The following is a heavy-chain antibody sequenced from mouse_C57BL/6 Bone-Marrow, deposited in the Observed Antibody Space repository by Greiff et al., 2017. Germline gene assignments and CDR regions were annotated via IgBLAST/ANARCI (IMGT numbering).Heavy chain of an antibody. CDR2: IDPETGGT. Sequence: VQLQQSGAELVRPGASVTLSCKASGYTFTDYELHWVKQTPVHGLEWIGAIDPETGGTAYNQKFKGKAILTADKSSSTAYMELGSLTSEGSAVYYCTRGDWAWFAYWGQGTLVTVAA. J-gene: IGHJ3*01. CDR1: GYTFTDYE. V-gene: IGHV1-15*01. D-gene: IGHD4-1*01. CDR3: TRGDWAWFAY.